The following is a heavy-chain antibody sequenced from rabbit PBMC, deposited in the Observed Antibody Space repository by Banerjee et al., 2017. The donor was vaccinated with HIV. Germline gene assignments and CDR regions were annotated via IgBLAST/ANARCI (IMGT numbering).Heavy chain of an antibody. J-gene: IGHJ4*01. CDR3: ARDSGGGFYFNL. CDR1: GIDFSNYG. CDR2: IYPDYGNT. V-gene: IGHV1S47*01. Sequence: QEQLVESGGSLVTLGGSLKLSCKASGIDFSNYGISWVRQAPGKGLEWIAYIYPDYGNTYYASWAKGRFTISRSTSLNTVDLQMTSLTAADTATYFCARDSGGGFYFNLWGQGTLVTVS. D-gene: IGHD4-1*01.